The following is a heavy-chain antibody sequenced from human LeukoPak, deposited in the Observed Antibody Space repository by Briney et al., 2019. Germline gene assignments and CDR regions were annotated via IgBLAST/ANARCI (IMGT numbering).Heavy chain of an antibody. V-gene: IGHV3-9*03. CDR2: IGWNSGSI. CDR3: AKGYCSSTSCYAGSLDY. D-gene: IGHD2-2*01. CDR1: GFTFDDYA. J-gene: IGHJ4*02. Sequence: GGSLRLSCAASGFTFDDYAMHWVRQAPGKGLEWVSGIGWNSGSIGYADSVKGRFTISRDNAKNSLYLQMNSLRAEDMALYYCAKGYCSSTSCYAGSLDYWGQGTLVTVSS.